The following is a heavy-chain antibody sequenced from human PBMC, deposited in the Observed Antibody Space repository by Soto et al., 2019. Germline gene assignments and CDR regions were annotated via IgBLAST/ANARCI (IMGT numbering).Heavy chain of an antibody. J-gene: IGHJ4*02. CDR1: GGSISSYY. D-gene: IGHD4-17*01. V-gene: IGHV4-59*08. CDR3: ARHADYGDYGGFLGFDY. CDR2: IYYSGST. Sequence: PSETLSLTCTVSGGSISSYYWSWIRQPPGKGLEWIGYIYYSGSTNYNPSLKSRVTISVDTSKNQFSLKLSSVTAADTAVYYCARHADYGDYGGFLGFDYWGQGTLVTVSS.